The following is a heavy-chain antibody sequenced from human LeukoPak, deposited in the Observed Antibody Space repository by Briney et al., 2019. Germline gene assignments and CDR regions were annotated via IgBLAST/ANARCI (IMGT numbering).Heavy chain of an antibody. V-gene: IGHV1-24*01. J-gene: IGHJ5*02. Sequence: ASVKVSCKVSGYTLTELSMHWVRQAPGKGLEWMGGFDPEDGETIYAQKFQGRVTMTEDTSTATAYMELSSLRSEDTAVYYCALTGYCSGGSRYSWLNWFDPWGQGTLVTVSS. CDR1: GYTLTELS. CDR2: FDPEDGET. CDR3: ALTGYCSGGSRYSWLNWFDP. D-gene: IGHD2-15*01.